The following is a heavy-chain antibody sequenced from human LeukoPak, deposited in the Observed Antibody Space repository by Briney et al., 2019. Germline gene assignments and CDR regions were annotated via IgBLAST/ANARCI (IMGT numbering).Heavy chain of an antibody. D-gene: IGHD3-9*01. CDR1: GYTFTDYY. CDR3: AREGYDILTGYSKGTPFDY. Sequence: ASVKVSCKASGYTFTDYYIHWVRQAPGQGLEWMGWISPNSGGSNYAQKFQGRVTITADKSTSTAYMELSSLRSEDTAVYYCAREGYDILTGYSKGTPFDYWGQGTLVTVSS. CDR2: ISPNSGGS. J-gene: IGHJ4*02. V-gene: IGHV1-2*02.